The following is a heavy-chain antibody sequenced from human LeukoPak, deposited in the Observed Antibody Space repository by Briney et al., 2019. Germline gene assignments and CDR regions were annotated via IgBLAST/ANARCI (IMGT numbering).Heavy chain of an antibody. CDR1: GYTFTTYY. CDR3: ARSMITFRGVIVIRGYYFDY. D-gene: IGHD3-16*02. Sequence: ASVKVSCKASGYTFTTYYMHWMRQAPGQGPEWMGIINPRGGSTDYSQKFQGRITMTSDTSTSTVYMELSSLRSDDTAVYYCARSMITFRGVIVIRGYYFDYWGQGTLVTVSS. V-gene: IGHV1-46*01. J-gene: IGHJ4*02. CDR2: INPRGGST.